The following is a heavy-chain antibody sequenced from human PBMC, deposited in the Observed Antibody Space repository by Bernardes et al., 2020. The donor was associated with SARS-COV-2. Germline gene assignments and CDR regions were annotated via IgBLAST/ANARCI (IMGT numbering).Heavy chain of an antibody. V-gene: IGHV1-2*06. D-gene: IGHD4-17*01. CDR2: IHPNSDDT. Sequence: ELEWIGRIHPNSDDTNYANKFQGRVTMTRDTSISTAYMERSSLTSDDTAVYYCARNYGDLDCWGQGTLVTVSS. CDR3: ARNYGDLDC. J-gene: IGHJ4*02.